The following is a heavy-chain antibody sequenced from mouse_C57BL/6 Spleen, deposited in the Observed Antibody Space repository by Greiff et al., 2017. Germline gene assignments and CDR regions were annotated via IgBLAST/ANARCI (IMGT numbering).Heavy chain of an antibody. J-gene: IGHJ2*01. CDR1: GYTFTDYY. CDR3: ARTPLYYGSSYPDY. Sequence: EVQLQQSGPELVKPGASVKISCKASGYTFTDYYMNWVKQSHGKSLEWIGVINPYNGGTSYNQKFKGKATLTVDKSASTAYMELDSLTSEDSAVYYCARTPLYYGSSYPDYWGQGTTLTVSS. CDR2: INPYNGGT. V-gene: IGHV1-19*01. D-gene: IGHD1-1*01.